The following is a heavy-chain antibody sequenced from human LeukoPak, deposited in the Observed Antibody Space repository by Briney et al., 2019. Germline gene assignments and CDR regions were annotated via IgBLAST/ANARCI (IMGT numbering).Heavy chain of an antibody. CDR2: IYYSGST. V-gene: IGHV4-59*01. CDR1: GGSIGSYY. D-gene: IGHD2-2*01. CDR3: ARLSSTSHTFDP. J-gene: IGHJ5*02. Sequence: SETLSLTCTVSGGSIGSYYWSWIRQPPGKGLEWIGYIYYSGSTNYNPSLKSRVTISVDTSKNQFSLKLSSVTAADTAVYYCARLSSTSHTFDPWGQGTLVTVSS.